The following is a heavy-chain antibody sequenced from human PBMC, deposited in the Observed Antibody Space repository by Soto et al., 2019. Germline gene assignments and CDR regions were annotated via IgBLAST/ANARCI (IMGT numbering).Heavy chain of an antibody. CDR3: AKFGGYCSSTSCFDY. J-gene: IGHJ4*02. CDR1: GFTFSSYA. CDR2: ISGSGGST. V-gene: IGHV3-23*01. D-gene: IGHD2-2*01. Sequence: GSLRLSCAASGFTFSSYAMSWVRQAPGKGLEWVSAISGSGGSTYYADSVKGRFTISRDTSKNTLYLQMNSLRAEDTAVYYCAKFGGYCSSTSCFDYWGQGTLVTVAS.